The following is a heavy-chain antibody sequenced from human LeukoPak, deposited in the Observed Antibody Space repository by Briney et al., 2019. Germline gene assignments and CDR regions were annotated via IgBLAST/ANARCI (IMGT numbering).Heavy chain of an antibody. CDR2: ISGSGGST. V-gene: IGHV3-23*01. Sequence: GGSLRLSCAASGFTFSSYAMSWVRQAPGKGLEWVSAISGSGGSTYYADSVKGRFTISRDNSKNTLYLQISSLRAEDTAVYYCARSYGTYYYGMDVWGQGTTVTVSS. D-gene: IGHD1-26*01. J-gene: IGHJ6*02. CDR1: GFTFSSYA. CDR3: ARSYGTYYYGMDV.